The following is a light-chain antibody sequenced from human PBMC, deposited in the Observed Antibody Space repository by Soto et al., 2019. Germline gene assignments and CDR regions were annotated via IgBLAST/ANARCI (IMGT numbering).Light chain of an antibody. J-gene: IGLJ2*01. V-gene: IGLV3-25*03. Sequence: SYELTQPPSVSVSPGQTARITCSGDALPKQYAYWYPQKPGQAPVLVIYKDSERPSGIPERFSGSSSGTTVTLTISGVQAEDEADYYCQSADSSGTYGRVFGGGTKLTVL. CDR1: ALPKQY. CDR3: QSADSSGTYGRV. CDR2: KDS.